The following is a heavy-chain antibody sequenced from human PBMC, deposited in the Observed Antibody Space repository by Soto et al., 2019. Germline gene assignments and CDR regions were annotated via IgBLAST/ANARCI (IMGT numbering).Heavy chain of an antibody. V-gene: IGHV3-23*01. J-gene: IGHJ4*02. CDR2: ISGSGGST. Sequence: RRLSCAASGFTFSSYAMSWVRQAPGKGLEWVSAISGSGGSTYYADSVKGRFTISRDNSKNTLYLQMNSLRAEDTAVYYCATRTHYDILTGYCDYWGQGTLVTVSS. CDR3: ATRTHYDILTGYCDY. CDR1: GFTFSSYA. D-gene: IGHD3-9*01.